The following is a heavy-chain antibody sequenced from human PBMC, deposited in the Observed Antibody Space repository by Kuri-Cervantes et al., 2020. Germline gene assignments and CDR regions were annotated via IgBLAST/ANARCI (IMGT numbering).Heavy chain of an antibody. CDR1: SGSISSSSYY. V-gene: IGHV4-39*07. D-gene: IGHD6-13*01. J-gene: IGHJ4*02. Sequence: SETLSLTCTVSSGSISSSSYYWGWIRQPPGKGLEWIGTIDYSGSTYYNPSLKSRVTISVDTSGNQFSLKLSSVTAADTAVYYCARRGIAAAAPFDYWGQGTLVTVSS. CDR3: ARRGIAAAAPFDY. CDR2: IDYSGST.